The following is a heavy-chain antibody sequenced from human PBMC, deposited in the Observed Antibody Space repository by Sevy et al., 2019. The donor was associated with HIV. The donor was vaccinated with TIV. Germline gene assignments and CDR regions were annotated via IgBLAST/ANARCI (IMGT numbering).Heavy chain of an antibody. CDR1: GYTFTSYA. D-gene: IGHD1-20*01. V-gene: IGHV1-3*01. J-gene: IGHJ6*02. CDR2: INAGNGNT. CDR3: ARVGLNWNYDGMDV. Sequence: ASVKVSCKASGYTFTSYAMHWVRQAPGQRLEWMGWINAGNGNTKYSQKFQGRVTITRDTSASTAYVELSSLRSEDTAVYYCARVGLNWNYDGMDVWGQGTTVTVSS.